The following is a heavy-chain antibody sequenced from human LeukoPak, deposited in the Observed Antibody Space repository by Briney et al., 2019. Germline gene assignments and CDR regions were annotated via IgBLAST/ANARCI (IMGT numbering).Heavy chain of an antibody. V-gene: IGHV6-1*01. Sequence: SQTLSLTCVIAGDSVSSNSAAWNWIRQSPSRGLEWLGRTYYRSKWYNDYAVSVKSRITINPDTSKNQFSLQLNSVTAADTAVYYCARAPCSSTSCYDVWFDPWGQGTLVTVSS. J-gene: IGHJ5*02. CDR2: TYYRSKWYN. D-gene: IGHD2-2*01. CDR1: GDSVSSNSAA. CDR3: ARAPCSSTSCYDVWFDP.